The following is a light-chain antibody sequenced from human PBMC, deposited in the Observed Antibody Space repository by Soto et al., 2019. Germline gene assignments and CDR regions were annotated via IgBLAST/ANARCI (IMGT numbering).Light chain of an antibody. J-gene: IGKJ1*01. V-gene: IGKV3-20*01. CDR3: QQYGRSRWT. Sequence: EIVLTQSPGTLSLSPGERATLSCRASQSVSSNYLAWYQQKPGQAPRLLIYGASSRATGIPDRFSGSGSGTDFTLTISRLEPEDFALYYCQQYGRSRWTFGQGTKVEIK. CDR2: GAS. CDR1: QSVSSNY.